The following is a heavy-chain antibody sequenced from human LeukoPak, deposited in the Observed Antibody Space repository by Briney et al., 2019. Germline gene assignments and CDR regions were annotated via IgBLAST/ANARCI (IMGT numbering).Heavy chain of an antibody. D-gene: IGHD6-13*01. CDR2: IKRDGSEK. V-gene: IGHV3-7*01. Sequence: GGSLRLSCAASGFTLSKYWMSWVRQAPGKGLEWVANIKRDGSEKNYVDSVRGRFTISRDNAKNSLYLQMNSLRAEDTAVYYCAKEGRYSSSWYQYFQHWGQGTLVTVSS. CDR3: AKEGRYSSSWYQYFQH. CDR1: GFTLSKYW. J-gene: IGHJ1*01.